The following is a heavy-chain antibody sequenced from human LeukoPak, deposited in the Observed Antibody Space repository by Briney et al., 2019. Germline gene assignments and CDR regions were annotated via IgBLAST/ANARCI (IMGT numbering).Heavy chain of an antibody. CDR1: GFTFSSNG. Sequence: PGGSLRLSCAASGFTFSSNGMSWVRQAPGKGLEWVSVIGGSGGHIHYADSVKGRFTISRDNSKNTLYLQMNSLRAEDTATYYCATEATYCTAACYSLSDYWGQGTLVTVSS. D-gene: IGHD2-21*02. CDR2: IGGSGGHI. CDR3: ATEATYCTAACYSLSDY. J-gene: IGHJ4*02. V-gene: IGHV3-23*01.